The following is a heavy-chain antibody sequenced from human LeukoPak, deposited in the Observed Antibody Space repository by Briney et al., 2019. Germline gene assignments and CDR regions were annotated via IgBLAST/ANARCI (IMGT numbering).Heavy chain of an antibody. CDR2: IYSDGST. CDR1: GFIVSGDF. D-gene: IGHD1-26*01. V-gene: IGHV3-53*01. CDR3: ARERGRGRDSPWFDY. J-gene: IGHJ4*02. Sequence: GGSLRLSCTASGFIVSGDFMSWVRQAPGKGLEWVSVIYSDGSTYYADSVKGRFTISRDNSKNTLDLQMTGLRAEDTAVYYCARERGRGRDSPWFDYWGQGTLVTVSS.